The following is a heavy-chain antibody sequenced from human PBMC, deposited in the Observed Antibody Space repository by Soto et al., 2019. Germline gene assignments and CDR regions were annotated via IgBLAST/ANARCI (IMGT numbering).Heavy chain of an antibody. J-gene: IGHJ4*02. CDR1: GGTFSSYT. CDR3: ARDLGYCSAGSCLRTPFDY. CDR2: IIPILGIA. Sequence: QVQLVQSGAEVKKPGSSVKVSCMASGGTFSSYTISWVRQAPGQGLEWMGRIIPILGIANYAQKFQGRVTITADKSTSTAYMELSSLRSDDTAVYYCARDLGYCSAGSCLRTPFDYWGQGTLVTVSS. V-gene: IGHV1-69*08. D-gene: IGHD2-15*01.